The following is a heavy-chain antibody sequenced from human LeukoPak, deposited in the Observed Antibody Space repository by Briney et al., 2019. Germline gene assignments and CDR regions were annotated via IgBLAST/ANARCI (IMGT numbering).Heavy chain of an antibody. CDR1: GFTFDDYA. Sequence: GRSLRLSCAASGFTFDDYAMHWVRQAPGKGLEWVSGISWNSGSIGYADSVKGRFTISRDNAKNSLYLQMNSPRAEDTALYYCAKDTQQLVRGSEYGMDVWGQGTTVTVSS. V-gene: IGHV3-9*01. CDR3: AKDTQQLVRGSEYGMDV. CDR2: ISWNSGSI. J-gene: IGHJ6*02. D-gene: IGHD6-13*01.